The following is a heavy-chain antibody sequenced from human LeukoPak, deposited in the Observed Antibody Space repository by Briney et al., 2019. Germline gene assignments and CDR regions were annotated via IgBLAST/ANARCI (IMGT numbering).Heavy chain of an antibody. J-gene: IGHJ4*02. CDR2: INPSSGGT. Sequence: ASVKVSCKASGYTFTGYYMHWVQQAPGQGLEWMGWINPSSGGTDYAQKFQGRVTMARDTSISTAHMDLSRLRSDDTAVYYCARGPYSSSWHFFDYWGQGTLVTVSS. CDR1: GYTFTGYY. V-gene: IGHV1-2*02. CDR3: ARGPYSSSWHFFDY. D-gene: IGHD6-13*01.